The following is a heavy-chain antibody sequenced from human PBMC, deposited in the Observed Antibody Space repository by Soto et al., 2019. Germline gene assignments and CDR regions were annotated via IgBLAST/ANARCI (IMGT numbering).Heavy chain of an antibody. J-gene: IGHJ5*01. CDR2: ISHDGSNN. D-gene: IGHD2-21*01. V-gene: IGHV3-30*18. CDR1: GFSFSNYA. CDR3: AKDFTSVIASVHGWFDY. Sequence: GGSLRLSCAASGFSFSNYAMHWVRQTPGKGLEWVAVISHDGSNNYYADSVKGRFIISRDNSKNTLYLQMNSLRVEDTAVYYCAKDFTSVIASVHGWFDYWGQGILVTVSS.